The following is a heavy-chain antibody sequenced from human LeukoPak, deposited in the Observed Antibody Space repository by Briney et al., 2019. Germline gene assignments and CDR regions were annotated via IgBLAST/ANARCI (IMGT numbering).Heavy chain of an antibody. CDR1: GFTVSSNS. CDR2: IYSDNT. Sequence: GGSLRLSCTVSGFTVSSNSMSWVRQAPGKGLEWVSFIYSDNTHYSDSVKGRFTISRDNSKNTLYLQMNSLRAEDTAVYYCARRAGAYPHPYGYWGQGTLVTASS. V-gene: IGHV3-53*01. CDR3: ARRAGAYPHPYGY. J-gene: IGHJ4*02. D-gene: IGHD3-10*01.